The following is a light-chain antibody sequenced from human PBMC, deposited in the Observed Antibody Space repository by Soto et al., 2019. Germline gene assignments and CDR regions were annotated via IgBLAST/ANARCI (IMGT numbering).Light chain of an antibody. V-gene: IGKV3-15*01. CDR3: QQYKHWPRT. CDR1: QSVDSN. CDR2: GAS. J-gene: IGKJ1*01. Sequence: EVVMTQSPATLSVSPGERATLSCRASQSVDSNLVWYQQKPGQAPRLLIYGASTRATGIPGRFSGSGFGTEFTLAISSLQSEDFAVYYCQQYKHWPRTSGQGTKVEI.